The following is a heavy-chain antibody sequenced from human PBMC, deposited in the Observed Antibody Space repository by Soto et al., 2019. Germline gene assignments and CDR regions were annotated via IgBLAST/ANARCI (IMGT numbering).Heavy chain of an antibody. D-gene: IGHD6-19*01. Sequence: GASVKVSCKASGYTFTSYGISWVRQAPGQGLEWMGWISAYNGNTNYAQKLQGRVTMTTDTSTSTAYMELRSLRSDDTAVYYCARDFIAGVSSGWYNGAFDIWGQGAMVTVS. CDR2: ISAYNGNT. V-gene: IGHV1-18*01. CDR1: GYTFTSYG. J-gene: IGHJ3*02. CDR3: ARDFIAGVSSGWYNGAFDI.